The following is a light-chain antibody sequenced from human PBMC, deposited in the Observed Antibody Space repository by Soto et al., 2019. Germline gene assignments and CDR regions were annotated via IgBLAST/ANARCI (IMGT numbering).Light chain of an antibody. Sequence: EIVLTQSPGTLSLSPGERATLSCRASHSVSSSYLAWYQQKPGQAPSLLIYGTSNRATGIPDRFGGSESGTGFKLTISRLEPEDVAEYYCEAYDSSPRTFGHGTKVEI. CDR1: HSVSSSY. CDR3: EAYDSSPRT. CDR2: GTS. V-gene: IGKV3-20*01. J-gene: IGKJ1*01.